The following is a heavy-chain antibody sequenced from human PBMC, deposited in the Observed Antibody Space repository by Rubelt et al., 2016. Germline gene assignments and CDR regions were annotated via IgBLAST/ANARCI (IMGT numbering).Heavy chain of an antibody. J-gene: IGHJ4*02. Sequence: QVQLQESGPGLVKPSETLSLTCTVSGGSISSYYWSWIRQPPGKGLEWIGEINHSGSTNYNPSLKSRVTISVDTSKNQFSLKLSSVTAADTAVYYCARITMVRGVRGLFDYWGQGTLVTVSS. CDR1: GGSISSYY. CDR3: ARITMVRGVRGLFDY. CDR2: INHSGST. V-gene: IGHV4-59*12. D-gene: IGHD3-10*01.